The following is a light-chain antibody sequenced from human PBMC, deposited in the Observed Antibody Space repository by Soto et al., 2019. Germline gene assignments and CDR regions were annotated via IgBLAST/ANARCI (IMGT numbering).Light chain of an antibody. CDR2: EVT. CDR1: SSDVGGYNF. CDR3: CSYTSSTTYV. V-gene: IGLV2-14*01. J-gene: IGLJ1*01. Sequence: ALTQPASVSGSPGQSITISSTGTSSDVGGYNFVSWYQQRPGKAPKFMIFEVTNRPSGISDRFSGSKSGNTASLTISGLQAEDEADYYCCSYTSSTTYVFGTGTKVTVL.